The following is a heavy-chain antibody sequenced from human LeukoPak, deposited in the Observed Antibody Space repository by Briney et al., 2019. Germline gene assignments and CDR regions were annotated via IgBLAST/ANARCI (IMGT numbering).Heavy chain of an antibody. Sequence: PSETLSLTCAVYGGSFSGYYWSWIRQPPGKGLEWIGEINHSGSTNYNPSLKSRVTISADTPKNQFSLKLSSVTAADTAVYYCARDRGTWNDDGFDYWGQGTLVTVSS. CDR1: GGSFSGYY. D-gene: IGHD1-1*01. V-gene: IGHV4-34*01. J-gene: IGHJ4*02. CDR2: INHSGST. CDR3: ARDRGTWNDDGFDY.